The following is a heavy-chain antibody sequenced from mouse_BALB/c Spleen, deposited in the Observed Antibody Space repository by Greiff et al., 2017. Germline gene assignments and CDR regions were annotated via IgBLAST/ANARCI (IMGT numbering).Heavy chain of an antibody. D-gene: IGHD4-1*01. Sequence: EVQLQESGAELVKPGASVKLSCTASGFNIKDTYMPWVKQRPEQGLEWIGRIDPANGNTKYAPKFQGKATITADTSSNTAYLQLSSLTSEDTAVYYCARELGRGDYWGQGTTLTVSS. J-gene: IGHJ2*01. CDR2: IDPANGNT. CDR1: GFNIKDTY. V-gene: IGHV14-3*02. CDR3: ARELGRGDY.